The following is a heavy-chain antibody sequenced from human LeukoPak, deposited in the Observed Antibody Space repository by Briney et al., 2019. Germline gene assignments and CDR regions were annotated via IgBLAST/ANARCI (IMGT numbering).Heavy chain of an antibody. CDR2: IKSKTDGGTT. Sequence: PGGSLRLSCAASGFTFSSYAMSWVRQAPGKGLEWVGRIKSKTDGGTTDYAAPVKGRFTISRDNSKNTLYLQMNSLKTEDTAVYYCTTGGWLGYYDILPGYGYWGQGTLVTVPS. CDR1: GFTFSSYA. J-gene: IGHJ4*02. V-gene: IGHV3-15*01. D-gene: IGHD3-9*01. CDR3: TTGGWLGYYDILPGYGY.